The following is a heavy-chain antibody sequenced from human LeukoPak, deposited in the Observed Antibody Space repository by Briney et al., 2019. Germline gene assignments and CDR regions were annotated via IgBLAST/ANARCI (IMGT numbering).Heavy chain of an antibody. V-gene: IGHV3-43*02. CDR3: AKEHSASGSVDY. D-gene: IGHD1-26*01. Sequence: PGGSRRLSCAASGFTFDAYAMYWVRQAPGKGLECVSLIGGHGGSTYYADSVKGRFTISRDNSKNSLYLQMNSLRTEDTALYYCAKEHSASGSVDYWGQGTLVTVSS. CDR1: GFTFDAYA. J-gene: IGHJ4*02. CDR2: IGGHGGST.